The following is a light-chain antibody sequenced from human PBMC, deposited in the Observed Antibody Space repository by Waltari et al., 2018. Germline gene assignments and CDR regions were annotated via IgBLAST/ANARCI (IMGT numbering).Light chain of an antibody. CDR1: QSVSSS. CDR2: AAS. Sequence: DIVLTQSPATLSLSSGDRATRSCRASQSVSSSLAWYQQRPGQAPRLLIYAASNRATGIPARFSGSGSGTDFTLTISSLEPEDFAVYYCQQRSSWPLTFGGGTKVEVK. J-gene: IGKJ4*01. V-gene: IGKV3-11*01. CDR3: QQRSSWPLT.